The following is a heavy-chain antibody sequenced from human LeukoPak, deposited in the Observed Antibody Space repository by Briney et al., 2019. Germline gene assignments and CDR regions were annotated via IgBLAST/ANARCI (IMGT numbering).Heavy chain of an antibody. V-gene: IGHV3-23*01. CDR3: AKAWRYSSGSGYFDY. D-gene: IGHD6-19*01. CDR1: GLTFSSYA. Sequence: GGSLRLSCAASGLTFSSYAMSWLRQPPGKGREWGSAISGSGGSTYYADSVKGRFTISRDNSKNTLYLQMNGLRAEDTAVYYCAKAWRYSSGSGYFDYWGQGTLVTVSS. J-gene: IGHJ4*02. CDR2: ISGSGGST.